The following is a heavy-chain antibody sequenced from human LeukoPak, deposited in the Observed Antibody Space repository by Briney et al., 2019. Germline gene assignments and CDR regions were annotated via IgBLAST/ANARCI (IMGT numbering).Heavy chain of an antibody. J-gene: IGHJ3*02. Sequence: GGSLRLSCAASGFTFSSYSMNWVRQAPGKGLEWVSYISSSSSTIYYADSVKGRFTISRDNAKNSLYLQMNSLRAEDTAVYYCARKGYGTPFDIWGQGTMVTVSS. CDR3: ARKGYGTPFDI. CDR2: ISSSSSTI. CDR1: GFTFSSYS. D-gene: IGHD1-1*01. V-gene: IGHV3-48*01.